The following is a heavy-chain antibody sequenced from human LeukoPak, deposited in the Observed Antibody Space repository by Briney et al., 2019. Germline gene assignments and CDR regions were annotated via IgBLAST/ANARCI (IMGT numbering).Heavy chain of an antibody. J-gene: IGHJ3*02. V-gene: IGHV4-34*08. D-gene: IGHD2-2*03. Sequence: SETLSLTCAVSGGTFSGYYWSWIRQPPGKGLEWIGVIYHSGSTKYNPSLKSRVTISVDTSKNQFSLKLSSVTAADTPVYYCAMTLGYGSSTSSVRGIPYAFDIWGQGTMVTVSS. CDR3: AMTLGYGSSTSSVRGIPYAFDI. CDR1: GGTFSGYY. CDR2: IYHSGST.